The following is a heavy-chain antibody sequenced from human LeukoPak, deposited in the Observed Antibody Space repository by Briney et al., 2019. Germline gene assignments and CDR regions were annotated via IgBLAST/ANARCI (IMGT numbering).Heavy chain of an antibody. V-gene: IGHV3-30*01. CDR1: GSTFSTYA. D-gene: IGHD3-16*01. CDR2: MSYDGGTK. Sequence: GGSLRLSCAASGSTFSTYAMHWFRQAPGKGLEWVAVMSYDGGTKYYADSVKGRFTISRDNSKNTLYLQLNSLRAEDTAVYYCMRGGTDDYWGQGTLVTVSS. J-gene: IGHJ4*02. CDR3: MRGGTDDY.